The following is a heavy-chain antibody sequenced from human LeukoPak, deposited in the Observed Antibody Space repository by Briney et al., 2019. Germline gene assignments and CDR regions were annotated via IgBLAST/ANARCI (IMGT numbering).Heavy chain of an antibody. Sequence: KSGGSLGLSCAASGFTFSSYSMNSVRQAPGKGLEWVSSISSSSSYIYYADSVKGRFTISRDNAKNSLYLQMNSLRAEDTAVYYCARLFASGAPFDYWGQGTLVTVSS. V-gene: IGHV3-21*01. CDR1: GFTFSSYS. J-gene: IGHJ4*02. CDR2: ISSSSSYI. D-gene: IGHD1-26*01. CDR3: ARLFASGAPFDY.